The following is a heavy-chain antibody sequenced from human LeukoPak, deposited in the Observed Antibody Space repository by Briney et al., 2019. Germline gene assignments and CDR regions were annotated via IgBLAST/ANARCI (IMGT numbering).Heavy chain of an antibody. CDR1: GYTFTSYD. CDR3: AREYLTCYYDSSGYYSDY. J-gene: IGHJ4*02. CDR2: MNPNSGNT. D-gene: IGHD3-22*01. Sequence: GASVKVSCKASGYTFTSYDINWVRQATGQGLEWMGWMNPNSGNTGYAQKFQGRVTMTTDTSTSTAYMELRSLRSDDTAVYYCAREYLTCYYDSSGYYSDYWGQGTLVTVSS. V-gene: IGHV1-8*01.